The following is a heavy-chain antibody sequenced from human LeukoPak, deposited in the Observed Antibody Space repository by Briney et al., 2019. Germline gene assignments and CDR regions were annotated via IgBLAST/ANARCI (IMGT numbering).Heavy chain of an antibody. CDR1: GDCVSSKSAA. CDR2: TYYRSKWYH. Sequence: SQTLSLTCAISGDCVSSKSAAWNWIRQSPSRGLEWLGRTYYRSKWYHEYAVSVKSRITINPDTSKNQFSLKLTSVTAADTAMYYCARAMYSNPYYFDYWGQGTLVTVSS. J-gene: IGHJ4*02. D-gene: IGHD6-13*01. CDR3: ARAMYSNPYYFDY. V-gene: IGHV6-1*01.